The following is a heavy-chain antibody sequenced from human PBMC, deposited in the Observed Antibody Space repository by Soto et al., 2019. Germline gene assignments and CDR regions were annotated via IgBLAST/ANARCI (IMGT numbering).Heavy chain of an antibody. J-gene: IGHJ4*02. CDR3: ARAANYYDSSGYCFDY. V-gene: IGHV1-2*04. CDR1: GYTFTGYY. D-gene: IGHD3-22*01. Sequence: ASVKVSCKASGYTFTGYYMHWVRQAPGQGLEWMGWINPNSGGTNYAQKFQGWVTMTRDTSISTAYRELSRLRSDDTAVYYCARAANYYDSSGYCFDYWGQGTLVIVSS. CDR2: INPNSGGT.